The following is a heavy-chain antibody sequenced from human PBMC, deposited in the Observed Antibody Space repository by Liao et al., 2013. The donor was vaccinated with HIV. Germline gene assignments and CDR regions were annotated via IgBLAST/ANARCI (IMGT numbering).Heavy chain of an antibody. Sequence: QVQLQESGPGLVKPSETLSLTCTVSGASISTFCATWIRHPPGKGLEWIGRVCSSGSTNYNPSLKSRLIMSADTSKNQFSLNLSSVTAADTALYYCARYFGSDGFDPWGQGTLVTVSS. V-gene: IGHV4-4*07. D-gene: IGHD3-9*01. CDR3: ARYFGSDGFDP. J-gene: IGHJ5*02. CDR1: GASISTFC. CDR2: VCSSGST.